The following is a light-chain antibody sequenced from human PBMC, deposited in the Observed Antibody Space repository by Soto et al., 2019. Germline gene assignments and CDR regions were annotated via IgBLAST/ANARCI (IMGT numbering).Light chain of an antibody. CDR1: QSISTS. CDR3: QKYNSAPRT. J-gene: IGKJ1*01. CDR2: DAS. V-gene: IGKV1-27*01. Sequence: DIQMTQSPSTLSASVGDRVTITCRASQSISTSLAWYQQKPGKAPKFLIYDASSLQSGVPSRFSGSGSGTDFTLTISSLQPEDVATYYCQKYNSAPRTFGQGTKVEIK.